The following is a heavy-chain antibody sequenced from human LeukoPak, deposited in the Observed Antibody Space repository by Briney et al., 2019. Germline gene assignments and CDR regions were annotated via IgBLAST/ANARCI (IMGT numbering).Heavy chain of an antibody. D-gene: IGHD3-3*01. CDR3: ARDGPYDFWSGYFRGYYFDY. CDR1: GGSISSYY. CDR2: IYYSGST. Sequence: PSETLSLTCTVSGGSISSYYWSWIRQPPGKGLEWIGYIYYSGSTNYNPSLKSRVTISVDTSKNQFSLKLSSVTAADTAVYYCARDGPYDFWSGYFRGYYFDYWGQGTLVTVSS. V-gene: IGHV4-59*12. J-gene: IGHJ4*02.